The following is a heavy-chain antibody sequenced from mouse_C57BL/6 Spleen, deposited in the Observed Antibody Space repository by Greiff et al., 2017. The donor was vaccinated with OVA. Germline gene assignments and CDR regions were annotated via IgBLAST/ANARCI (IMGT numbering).Heavy chain of an antibody. V-gene: IGHV1-81*01. Sequence: VQRVESGAELARPGASVKLSCKASGYTFTSYGISWVKQRTGQGLEWIGEIYPRSGNTYYNEKFKGKATLTADKSSSTAYMELRSLTSEDSAVYFCARNGDYDVLDYWGQGTTLTVSS. J-gene: IGHJ2*01. CDR3: ARNGDYDVLDY. CDR2: IYPRSGNT. CDR1: GYTFTSYG. D-gene: IGHD2-4*01.